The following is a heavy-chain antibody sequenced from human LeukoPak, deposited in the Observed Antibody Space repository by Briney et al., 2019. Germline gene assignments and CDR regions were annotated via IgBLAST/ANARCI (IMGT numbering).Heavy chain of an antibody. CDR1: GFTFSSYG. D-gene: IGHD3-10*01. Sequence: GGSLGLSCAASGFTFSSYGMHWVRQAPGKGLEWVAVIWYDGSNKYYADSVKGRFTISRDNSKNTLYLQMNSLRAEDTAVYYCARDITMVRGVISVYYGMDVWGQGTTVTVSS. J-gene: IGHJ6*02. CDR2: IWYDGSNK. V-gene: IGHV3-33*01. CDR3: ARDITMVRGVISVYYGMDV.